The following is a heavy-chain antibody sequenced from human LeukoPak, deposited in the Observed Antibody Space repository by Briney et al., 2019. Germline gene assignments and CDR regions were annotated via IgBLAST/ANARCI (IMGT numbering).Heavy chain of an antibody. CDR3: GVAGTGGAFDI. V-gene: IGHV3-20*04. CDR1: GFTFHDHG. J-gene: IGHJ3*02. Sequence: PGGTLTLSCAASGFTFHDHGMRWVRQAPAAGLEWVAGIKLNGGGTGYAAPAKSRFTIYRDNAKNSLSLQMCSLRAEDTALYYCGVAGTGGAFDIWGQGTMVTVSS. D-gene: IGHD6-19*01. CDR2: IKLNGGGT.